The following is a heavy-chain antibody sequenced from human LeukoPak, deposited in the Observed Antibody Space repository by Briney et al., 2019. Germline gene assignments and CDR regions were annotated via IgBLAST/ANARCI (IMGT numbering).Heavy chain of an antibody. Sequence: SETLSLTCAVYGGSFSGYYWRWIRQSPGKGLEWSGEINDSGSTNYDPSLKSRVTISVDTSKNQISLKLTSVTAADTAVYYCARVAEDPIYYYYYMDVWGTGTTVTVSS. CDR3: ARVAEDPIYYYYYMDV. V-gene: IGHV4-34*01. CDR2: INDSGST. D-gene: IGHD2-15*01. J-gene: IGHJ6*03. CDR1: GGSFSGYY.